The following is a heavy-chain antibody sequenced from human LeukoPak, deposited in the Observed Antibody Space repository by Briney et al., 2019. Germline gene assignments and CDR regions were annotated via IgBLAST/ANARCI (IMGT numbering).Heavy chain of an antibody. CDR1: GGSFSGYY. J-gene: IGHJ6*02. D-gene: IGHD2-2*01. V-gene: IGHV4-34*01. CDR2: INHSGST. Sequence: SETLSLTCAVYGGSFSGYYWSWIRQPPGKGLEWIGEINHSGSTNYNPSLKSRVTISVDTSKNQFSLKLSSVTAADTAVYYCARLVVPGYGMGVWGQGTTVTVSS. CDR3: ARLVVPGYGMGV.